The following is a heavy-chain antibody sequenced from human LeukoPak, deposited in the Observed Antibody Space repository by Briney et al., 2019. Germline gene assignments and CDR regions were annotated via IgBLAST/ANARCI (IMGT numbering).Heavy chain of an antibody. CDR3: ARQGGIAAAVDY. J-gene: IGHJ4*02. CDR2: IYYSGST. D-gene: IGHD6-13*01. Sequence: SETLSLTCTVSGGSISSSSSYWGWIRQPPGKGLEWIGSIYYSGSTYYNPSLKSRVTISVDTSKNQFSLKLSSVTAADTAVYYCARQGGIAAAVDYWGQGTLVTVSS. CDR1: GGSISSSSSY. V-gene: IGHV4-39*01.